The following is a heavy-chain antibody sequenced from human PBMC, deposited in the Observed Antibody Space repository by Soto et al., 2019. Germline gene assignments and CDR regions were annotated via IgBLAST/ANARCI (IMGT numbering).Heavy chain of an antibody. CDR3: AYLKIRTGGVIVSNY. CDR2: LTDTGGST. CDR1: GFTFSSYA. V-gene: IGHV3-23*01. D-gene: IGHD3-16*02. Sequence: EVQLLESGGGLVQPGGSLRLSCAASGFTFSSYAMSWVRQAPGKGLEWVSSLTDTGGSTYYADSVKGRFTISRDNSKNIVYLQMNSLRAEDTPVYYCAYLKIRTGGVIVSNYWGQGTLVTVSS. J-gene: IGHJ4*02.